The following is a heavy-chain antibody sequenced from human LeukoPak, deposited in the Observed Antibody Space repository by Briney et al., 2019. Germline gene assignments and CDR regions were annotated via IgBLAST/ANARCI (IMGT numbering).Heavy chain of an antibody. V-gene: IGHV4-59*01. CDR3: ARIAVPAAPYYYYYYMDV. CDR2: IYYSGST. J-gene: IGHJ6*03. CDR1: GGSISSYY. Sequence: SETLSLTCTVSGGSISSYYWSWIRQPPGKGLEWIGYIYYSGSTNYNPSLKSRVTISVDTSKNQFSLKLSSVTAADTAVYYCARIAVPAAPYYYYYYMDVWGKGTTVTVSS. D-gene: IGHD2-2*01.